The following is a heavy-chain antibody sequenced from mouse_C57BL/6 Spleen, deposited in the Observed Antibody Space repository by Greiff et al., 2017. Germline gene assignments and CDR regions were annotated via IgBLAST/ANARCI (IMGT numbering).Heavy chain of an antibody. CDR2: IDPYDSYT. J-gene: IGHJ2*01. Sequence: QVQLQQPGAELVMPGASVKLSCKASGYTFTSYWMHWVKQRPGQGLEWIGEIDPYDSYTNYNQKFKGKSTLTVDRSSSTAYMQLSSLTSEDSDVYYCARGGYPDYWGQGTTLTVSS. D-gene: IGHD2-14*01. V-gene: IGHV1-69*01. CDR3: ARGGYPDY. CDR1: GYTFTSYW.